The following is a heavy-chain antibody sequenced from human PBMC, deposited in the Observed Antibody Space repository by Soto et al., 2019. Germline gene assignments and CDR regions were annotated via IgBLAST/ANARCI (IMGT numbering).Heavy chain of an antibody. Sequence: ESLRLSCVVSGFIVSDTSMSWVRQAPGKGLEWVSLIYSGDTTYYADSVKGRFTVSRDNSKNTLDLQMNSLRAEDSAVYYCARVRESYYYYGMDVWGQGTTVTVSS. CDR1: GFIVSDTS. CDR3: ARVRESYYYYGMDV. V-gene: IGHV3-53*01. CDR2: IYSGDTT. J-gene: IGHJ6*02.